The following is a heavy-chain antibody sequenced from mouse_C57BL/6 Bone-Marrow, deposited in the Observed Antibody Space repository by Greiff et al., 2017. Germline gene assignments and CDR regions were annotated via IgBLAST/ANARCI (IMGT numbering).Heavy chain of an antibody. D-gene: IGHD3-3*01. J-gene: IGHJ2*01. CDR1: GYTFTSYW. CDR2: IDPSDSYT. Sequence: QVQLKQPGAELVKPGASVKLSCKASGYTFTSYWMQWVKQRPGQGLEWIGEIDPSDSYTNYNQKFKGKATLTVDTSSSTAYMQLSSLTSEDSAVYDCARRDCGVYFDYWGQGTTLTVTS. V-gene: IGHV1-50*01. CDR3: ARRDCGVYFDY.